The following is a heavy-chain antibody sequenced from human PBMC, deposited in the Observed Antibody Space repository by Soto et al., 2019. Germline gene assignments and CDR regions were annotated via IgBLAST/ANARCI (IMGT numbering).Heavy chain of an antibody. D-gene: IGHD4-4*01. V-gene: IGHV4-30-4*01. CDR2: IFSSGTT. CDR1: GDSISSGNKY. Sequence: PSETLSLTCTVSGDSISSGNKYWSWIRQPPGKGLEWIGYIFSSGTTYYNPSLKSRVTISVDTYKNQFSLKLSSVTAADTAVYYCARDLSMTTVTSYYYYGMDVWGQGTTVT. J-gene: IGHJ6*02. CDR3: ARDLSMTTVTSYYYYGMDV.